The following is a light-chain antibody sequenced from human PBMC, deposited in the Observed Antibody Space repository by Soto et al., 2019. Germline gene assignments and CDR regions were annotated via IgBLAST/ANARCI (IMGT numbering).Light chain of an antibody. CDR3: SSYTSVNLYV. Sequence: QSVLTQPASVSGSPGQSISISCPGTRSDVGGYKHVSWYQQHPGKVPRLIIFDVSSRPSGVSHRFSGSKSGDTASLTISGLEAEDEADYYCSSYTSVNLYVFGTGTKVXVL. CDR2: DVS. CDR1: RSDVGGYKH. J-gene: IGLJ1*01. V-gene: IGLV2-14*03.